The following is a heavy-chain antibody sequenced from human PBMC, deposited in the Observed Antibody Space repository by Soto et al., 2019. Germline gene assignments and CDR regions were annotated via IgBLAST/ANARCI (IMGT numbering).Heavy chain of an antibody. D-gene: IGHD1-26*01. CDR1: GFTFGAYT. V-gene: IGHV3-30-3*01. J-gene: IGHJ3*02. CDR2: ISYDGNNE. CDR3: ARDAYSGRSDGFDI. Sequence: QVQLVESGGGVVQPGRSLRLSCAASGFTFGAYTMHWVRQPPGKGLEWVAVISYDGNNERYTDPVRGRFTVSRDNSKSTLYLQMNSLKSEDTAVYYCARDAYSGRSDGFDIWGQGTMVTVSS.